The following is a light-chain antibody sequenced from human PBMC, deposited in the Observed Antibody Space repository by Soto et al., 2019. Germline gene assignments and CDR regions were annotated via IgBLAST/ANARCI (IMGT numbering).Light chain of an antibody. CDR2: DVA. CDR3: VSFTSSTTYV. J-gene: IGLJ1*01. Sequence: QSALTQPASVSASPGQSITISCTGTSSDVGGSNFVSWYQQHPGKPPKLIIYDVATRPSGVSNRFSGSKSGSTASLIISRLQTEDEADYYYVSFTSSTTYVFGSGTQLTVL. V-gene: IGLV2-14*03. CDR1: SSDVGGSNF.